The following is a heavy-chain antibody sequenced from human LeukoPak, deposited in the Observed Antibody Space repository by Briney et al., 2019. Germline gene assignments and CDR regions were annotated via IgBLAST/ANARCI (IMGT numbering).Heavy chain of an antibody. CDR2: TSGDNVNT. CDR3: VRDWEWKAARNLFDP. CDR1: GYSFINYG. J-gene: IGHJ5*02. V-gene: IGHV1-18*01. D-gene: IGHD6-6*01. Sequence: GASVKVSCKASGYSFINYGFSWVRQARGQGLEWMGWTSGDNVNTYYAQKFLGRVIMTTETSTTTAYMELRSLRPDDTAVYYCVRDWEWKAARNLFDPWGQGTRVTVSS.